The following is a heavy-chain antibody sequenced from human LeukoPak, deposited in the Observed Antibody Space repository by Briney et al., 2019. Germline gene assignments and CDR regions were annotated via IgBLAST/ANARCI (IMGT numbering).Heavy chain of an antibody. Sequence: SQTLSLTCTVSGGSISSGSYYWNWIRQPAGKGLEWIGRIYTSGSTNYNPSLKSRVTISVDTSKNQFSLTLSSVTAAATAVYYCAREANPPGSFFDYWGQGTLVTVSS. V-gene: IGHV4-61*02. CDR1: GGSISSGSYY. J-gene: IGHJ4*02. D-gene: IGHD6-6*01. CDR3: AREANPPGSFFDY. CDR2: IYTSGST.